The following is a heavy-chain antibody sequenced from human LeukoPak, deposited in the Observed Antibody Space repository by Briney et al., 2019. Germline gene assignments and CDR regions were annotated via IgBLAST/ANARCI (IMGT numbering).Heavy chain of an antibody. CDR1: GLTLSTYS. Sequence: GGSLRLSCAASGLTLSTYSMNWVRQAPGKGLEWVSHISSSSSFIYYADSVKGRFTISRDNATNSLFLQMNSLRAEDTAVYYCAREDGGLRHYYYAMDVWGQGTTVTVSS. D-gene: IGHD3-16*01. J-gene: IGHJ6*02. CDR2: ISSSSSFI. V-gene: IGHV3-48*01. CDR3: AREDGGLRHYYYAMDV.